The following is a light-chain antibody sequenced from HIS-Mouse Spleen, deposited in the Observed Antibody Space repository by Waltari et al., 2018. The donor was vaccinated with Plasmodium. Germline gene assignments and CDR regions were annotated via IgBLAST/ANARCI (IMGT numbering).Light chain of an antibody. J-gene: IGKJ2*01. CDR3: QQYDNLPYT. V-gene: IGKV1-33*01. Sequence: DIQMTQSPSSLSASVGDRVTITCQASQDISNYLNWYQQKPGKAPKHLIYDASNLETGVPSRFSGSGSGTDFTFTISSLQPEDIATYYWQQYDNLPYTFGQGTKLEIK. CDR1: QDISNY. CDR2: DAS.